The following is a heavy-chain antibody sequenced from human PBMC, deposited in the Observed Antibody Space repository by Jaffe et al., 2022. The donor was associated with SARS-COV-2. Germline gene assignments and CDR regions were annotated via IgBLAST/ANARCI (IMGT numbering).Heavy chain of an antibody. D-gene: IGHD5-12*01. CDR1: GYTFTGYY. J-gene: IGHJ6*02. CDR3: ARGHPRGYDLGDYYYYGMDV. CDR2: INPNSGGT. V-gene: IGHV1-2*06. Sequence: QVQLVQSGAEVKKPGASVKVSCKASGYTFTGYYMHWVRQAPGQGLEWMGRINPNSGGTNYAQKFQGRVTMTRDTSISTAYMELSRLRSDDTAVYYCARGHPRGYDLGDYYYYGMDVWGQGTTVTVSS.